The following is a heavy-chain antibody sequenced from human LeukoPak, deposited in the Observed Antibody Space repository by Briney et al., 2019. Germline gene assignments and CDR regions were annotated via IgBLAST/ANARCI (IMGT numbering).Heavy chain of an antibody. D-gene: IGHD1-26*01. V-gene: IGHV1-2*02. CDR3: ARDLVVGATTHFDY. J-gene: IGHJ4*02. CDR2: INPNSGGT. Sequence: ASVKVSCKASGYTFTGYYMHWVRQAPGQGLEGMGWINPNSGGTNYAQEFQGRVTMTRDTSISTAYMELSRLRSDDTAVYYCARDLVVGATTHFDYWGQGTLVTVSS. CDR1: GYTFTGYY.